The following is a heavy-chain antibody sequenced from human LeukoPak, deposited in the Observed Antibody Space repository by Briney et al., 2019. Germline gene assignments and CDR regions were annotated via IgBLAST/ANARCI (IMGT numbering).Heavy chain of an antibody. CDR1: GDSISSYY. D-gene: IGHD5-18*01. CDR2: VYHSGST. Sequence: SETLSLTCTVSGDSISSYYWNWIRQPPGKGLEWIGYVYHSGSTNYNPSLKSRVTISVDTSKNQFSLKLSSVTAADTAVYYCASLRGYSYGYLAYWGQGTLVTVSS. V-gene: IGHV4-59*01. J-gene: IGHJ4*02. CDR3: ASLRGYSYGYLAY.